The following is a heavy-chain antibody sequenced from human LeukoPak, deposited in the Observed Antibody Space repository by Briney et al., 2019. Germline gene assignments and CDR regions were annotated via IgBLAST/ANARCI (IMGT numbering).Heavy chain of an antibody. D-gene: IGHD2-21*02. Sequence: SETLSLTCTVSGGAIDNYYWSWIRQPPGKGLEWIAYVYYSGTINYNPSLESRVTISVDTSKNQFSLRLTSVAAADTAVYYCARHGTAAGPFQLWGQGTLVTVSS. J-gene: IGHJ1*01. CDR3: ARHGTAAGPFQL. V-gene: IGHV4-59*08. CDR2: VYYSGTI. CDR1: GGAIDNYY.